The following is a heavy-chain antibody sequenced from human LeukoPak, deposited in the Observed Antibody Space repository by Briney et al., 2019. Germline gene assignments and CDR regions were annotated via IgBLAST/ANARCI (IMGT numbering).Heavy chain of an antibody. CDR3: TRGSIAYYYMDV. CDR1: GGSISSYY. Sequence: PSETLSLPCTVSGGSISSYYWSWIRQPPGKGLEWIGNIYYSGSTNYNPSLKSRVTISVDTSKNQFSLKLSSVTAADTAVYYCTRGSIAYYYMDVWGKGTTVTISS. V-gene: IGHV4-59*01. J-gene: IGHJ6*03. CDR2: IYYSGST. D-gene: IGHD3-22*01.